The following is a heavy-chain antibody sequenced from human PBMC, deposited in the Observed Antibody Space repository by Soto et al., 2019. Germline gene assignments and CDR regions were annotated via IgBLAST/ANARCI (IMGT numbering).Heavy chain of an antibody. J-gene: IGHJ4*02. CDR3: ARTGTFYLRRPYLN. V-gene: IGHV4-39*01. Sequence: QLQLQESGPGLVKPSETLSLTCTVSGGSISSSSYYWGWIRQPPGKGLEWIGSIYYSGSTYYNPSLKSRVTISVDTSKNQFSLKRSSVTAADTAVYYCARTGTFYLRRPYLNWGQGTLVTVSS. CDR2: IYYSGST. CDR1: GGSISSSSYY. D-gene: IGHD1-1*01.